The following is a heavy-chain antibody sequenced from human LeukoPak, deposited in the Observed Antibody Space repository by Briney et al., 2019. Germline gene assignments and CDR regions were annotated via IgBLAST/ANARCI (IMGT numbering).Heavy chain of an antibody. D-gene: IGHD3-22*01. Sequence: PSETLSLTCAVYGGSFSGYYWSWIRQPPGKGLEWIGEIHHSGSTNYNPSLKSRVTISVDTSKNQFSLKLSSVTAADTAVYYCARSPLYYYDSSGYYSTGYYYYMDVWGKGTTVTVSS. J-gene: IGHJ6*03. CDR3: ARSPLYYYDSSGYYSTGYYYYMDV. V-gene: IGHV4-34*01. CDR1: GGSFSGYY. CDR2: IHHSGST.